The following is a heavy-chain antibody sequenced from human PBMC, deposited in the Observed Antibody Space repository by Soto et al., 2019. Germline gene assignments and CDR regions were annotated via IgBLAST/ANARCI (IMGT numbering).Heavy chain of an antibody. V-gene: IGHV3-74*01. Sequence: EVQLVESGGGLVQPGGSLRLSCAASGFSFNDYWMHWVRQAPGKGLVWVSRLNGDGSSTNYADSVKGRFTISRDNAKNTLYLQMNSLRAEDTAVYYCARRLAVAGTFYFWGQGTLVTVSS. CDR2: LNGDGSST. CDR1: GFSFNDYW. CDR3: ARRLAVAGTFYF. D-gene: IGHD6-19*01. J-gene: IGHJ4*02.